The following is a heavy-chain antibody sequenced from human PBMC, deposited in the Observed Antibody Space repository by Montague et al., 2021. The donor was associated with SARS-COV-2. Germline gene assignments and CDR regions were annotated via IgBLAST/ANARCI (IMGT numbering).Heavy chain of an antibody. CDR1: GGSISSYY. CDR3: ASQVPDYWSGIDY. Sequence: SETLSLTCTVSGGSISSYYCNWIRQPPRKGLERMGYVYYSGSTNYNPSLTSRGTISVDTSTNQFSLKLSSVTAADTAVYYCASQVPDYWSGIDYWGQGTLVTVSS. V-gene: IGHV4-59*01. J-gene: IGHJ4*02. D-gene: IGHD3-3*01. CDR2: VYYSGST.